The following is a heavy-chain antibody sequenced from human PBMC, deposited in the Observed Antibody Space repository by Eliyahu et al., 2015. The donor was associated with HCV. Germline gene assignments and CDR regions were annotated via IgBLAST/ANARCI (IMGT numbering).Heavy chain of an antibody. J-gene: IGHJ4*02. CDR2: IYHSGST. V-gene: IGHV4-4*02. CDR1: GXXXSSSNW. CDR3: ARGLTIFENDPYFDY. D-gene: IGHD3-3*01. Sequence: QXXLQXSGPGLVKPSGTLSLTCAVSGXXXSSSNWWSWVRQPPGKGLEWIGEIYHSGSTNYNPSLKSRVTISVDKSKNQFSLKLSSVTAADTAVYYCARGLTIFENDPYFDYWGQGTLVTVSS.